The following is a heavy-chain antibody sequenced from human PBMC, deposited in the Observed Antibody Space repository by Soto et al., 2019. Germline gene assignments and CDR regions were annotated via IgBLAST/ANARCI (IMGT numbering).Heavy chain of an antibody. V-gene: IGHV1-3*01. CDR3: ARDNVDTAMVTVWYYYYYGMDV. Sequence: ASVKVSCKASGYTFTSYAMHWVRQAPGQRLEWMGWINAGNGNTKYSQKFQGRVTITRDTSASTAYMELSSLRSEDTAVYYCARDNVDTAMVTVWYYYYYGMDVWGQWTTVTVSS. CDR1: GYTFTSYA. D-gene: IGHD5-18*01. CDR2: INAGNGNT. J-gene: IGHJ6*02.